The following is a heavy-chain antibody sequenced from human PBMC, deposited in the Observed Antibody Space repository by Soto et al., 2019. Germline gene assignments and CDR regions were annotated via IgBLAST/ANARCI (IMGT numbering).Heavy chain of an antibody. CDR3: ARVFPSYCGGDCSYFDS. V-gene: IGHV4-59*01. Sequence: QVQLQESGPRLVKPSATLSLTCTVSGGSITSSYWSWIRRPPGKGLEWIGYIFYSGSTKSNPSLKSRVTMSVDMSKNQFSLRLTSVTAADTAVYYCARVFPSYCGGDCSYFDSWGQGTLVTVSS. J-gene: IGHJ4*02. CDR2: IFYSGST. CDR1: GGSITSSY. D-gene: IGHD2-21*02.